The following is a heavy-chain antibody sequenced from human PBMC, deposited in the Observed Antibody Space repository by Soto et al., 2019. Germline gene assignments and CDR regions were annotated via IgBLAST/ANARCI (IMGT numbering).Heavy chain of an antibody. CDR1: DFSSSSYA. CDR2: ISSRGTTI. V-gene: IGHV3-48*02. Sequence: DVQLVETGGGLVQPGGSLRLSCAVSDFSSSSYAMNWVRQAPGKGLEWVSFISSRGTTIYYADSVEGRFTISRDNAQNSLYLQMDSLRDEDTAVYYCVRQGFCSGASCNHYFYYYAMDVWGQGTTVIVSS. D-gene: IGHD2-15*01. CDR3: VRQGFCSGASCNHYFYYYAMDV. J-gene: IGHJ6*02.